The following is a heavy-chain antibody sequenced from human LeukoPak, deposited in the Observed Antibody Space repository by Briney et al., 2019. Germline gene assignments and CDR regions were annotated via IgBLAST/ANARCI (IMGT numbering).Heavy chain of an antibody. CDR3: VREARGYHYTYFDY. CDR1: GFTLGSHD. CDR2: VSSGFHA. V-gene: IGHV3-13*01. D-gene: IGHD5-18*01. Sequence: GGSLRLSCTASGFTLGSHDMHWVRQTPGQGLEWVAAVSSGFHAFFADSVQGRFTVSREDARNYLYLQMNSLRAGDTAVYYCVREARGYHYTYFDYWGQGTLVTVSS. J-gene: IGHJ4*02.